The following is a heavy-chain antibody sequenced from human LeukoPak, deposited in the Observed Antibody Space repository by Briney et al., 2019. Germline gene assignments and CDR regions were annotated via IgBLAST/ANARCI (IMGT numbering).Heavy chain of an antibody. J-gene: IGHJ5*01. Sequence: GGSLRLSCAASGFTFSNHWMHWVRQAPGKGLVWVSRTKSDGSSTTYADSVKGRFTISRDNSKNTLYLQMNSLRAEDTAVYYCAKDDNWLQFESWGQGTLVTVSS. D-gene: IGHD5-24*01. CDR3: AKDDNWLQFES. V-gene: IGHV3-74*01. CDR1: GFTFSNHW. CDR2: TKSDGSST.